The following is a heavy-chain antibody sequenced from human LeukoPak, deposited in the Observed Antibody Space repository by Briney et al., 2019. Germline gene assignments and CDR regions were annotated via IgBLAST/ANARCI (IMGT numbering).Heavy chain of an antibody. Sequence: GGSLRLSCAASGFTFSSYAMSWVRQAPGKGLEWVSAISGSGGSTYYADSVKGRFTISRDNSKNTLYLQMNSLRAEDTAVYYCAKGNYDFWSGSIWESLGDAFDIWGQGTMVTVSS. D-gene: IGHD3-3*01. CDR3: AKGNYDFWSGSIWESLGDAFDI. CDR1: GFTFSSYA. V-gene: IGHV3-23*01. CDR2: ISGSGGST. J-gene: IGHJ3*02.